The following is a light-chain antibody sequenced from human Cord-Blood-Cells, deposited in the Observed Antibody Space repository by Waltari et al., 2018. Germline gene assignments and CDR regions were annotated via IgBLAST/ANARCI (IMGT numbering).Light chain of an antibody. V-gene: IGLV2-14*01. CDR2: DVS. J-gene: IGLJ3*02. Sequence: QSALTQPASVSGSPGQSITIYCTGTSSDVGGYNYVSWYQQHPGKAPKLMIYDVSNRPSVVSNRFSGSKSGNTASLTISGLQAEDEADYYCSSYTSSSTWVFGGGTKLTVL. CDR1: SSDVGGYNY. CDR3: SSYTSSSTWV.